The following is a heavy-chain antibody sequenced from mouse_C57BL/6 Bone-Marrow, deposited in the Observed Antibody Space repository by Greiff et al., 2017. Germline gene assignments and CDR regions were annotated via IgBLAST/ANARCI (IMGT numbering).Heavy chain of an antibody. CDR3: ARQGGDGDYFDY. J-gene: IGHJ2*01. CDR1: GFTFSSYG. D-gene: IGHD1-1*02. V-gene: IGHV5-6*01. CDR2: ISSGGSYT. Sequence: EVQLQESGGDLVKPGGSLKLSCAASGFTFSSYGMSWVRQTPDKRLEWVATISSGGSYTYYPDSVKGRFTISRDNAKNTLYLQMSSLKSEDTAMYYCARQGGDGDYFDYWGQGTTLTVSS.